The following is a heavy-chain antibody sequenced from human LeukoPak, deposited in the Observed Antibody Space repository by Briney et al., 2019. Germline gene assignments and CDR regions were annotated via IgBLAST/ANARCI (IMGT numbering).Heavy chain of an antibody. J-gene: IGHJ4*02. Sequence: GASVKVSCKASGYTFTSYGISWVRQAPGQGLEWMGWISAYNGNTNYARKLQGRVTMTTDTSTSTAYMELRSLRSDDTAVYYCARDGLYYGSDPRDYWGQGTLVTVSS. CDR1: GYTFTSYG. D-gene: IGHD3-10*01. CDR3: ARDGLYYGSDPRDY. CDR2: ISAYNGNT. V-gene: IGHV1-18*01.